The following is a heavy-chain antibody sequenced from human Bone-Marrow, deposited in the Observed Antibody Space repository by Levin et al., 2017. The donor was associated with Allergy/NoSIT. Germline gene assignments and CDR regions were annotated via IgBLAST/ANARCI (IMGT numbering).Heavy chain of an antibody. Sequence: GGSLRLSCAASGFTFSTYWMHWVRQAPGKGLVWVSRIQSNGKTNYADSVKGRFTISRDNAKNALYLQMNSLTVEDTAVYYCARDRFYSDSGSNFSWFDPWGQGTLVTVSS. CDR1: GFTFSTYW. J-gene: IGHJ5*02. CDR2: IQSNGKT. V-gene: IGHV3-74*01. D-gene: IGHD3-10*01. CDR3: ARDRFYSDSGSNFSWFDP.